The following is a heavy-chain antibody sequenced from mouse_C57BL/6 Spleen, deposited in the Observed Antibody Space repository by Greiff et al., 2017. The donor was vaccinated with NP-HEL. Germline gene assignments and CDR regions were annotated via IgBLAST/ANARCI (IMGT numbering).Heavy chain of an antibody. V-gene: IGHV1-54*01. CDR2: INPVLFFH. Sequence: LQQSGAELVRPFPSVKVYCKATVCSLPTYFLDSLNPLPLQGLECIGVINPVLFFHNYNEKFKGKATLTADKSSSTAYMQLGSLTSEDSAVYFCAYGNYEDYYAMDYWGQGTSVTVSS. CDR3: AYGNYEDYYAMDY. D-gene: IGHD2-1*01. CDR1: VCSLPTYF. J-gene: IGHJ4*01.